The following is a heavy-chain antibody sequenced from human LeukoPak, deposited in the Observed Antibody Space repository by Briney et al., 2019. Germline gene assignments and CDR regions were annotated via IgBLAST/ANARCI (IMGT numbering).Heavy chain of an antibody. CDR3: ARGGYGSGSYYVDY. CDR1: GGSISSGGYY. V-gene: IGHV4-31*03. CDR2: IYYSGST. J-gene: IGHJ4*02. D-gene: IGHD3-10*01. Sequence: NTSQTLPLTCTVSGGSISSGGYYWSWIRQHPGKGLEWIGYIYYSGSTYDNPSLKSRVTISVDTSKNQFSLKLSSVTAADTAVYYCARGGYGSGSYYVDYWGQGTLVTVSS.